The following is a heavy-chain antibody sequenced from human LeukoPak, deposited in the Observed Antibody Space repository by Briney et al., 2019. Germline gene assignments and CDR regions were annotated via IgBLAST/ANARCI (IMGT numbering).Heavy chain of an antibody. V-gene: IGHV3-7*01. CDR1: GFTFSSYW. CDR2: IQQNGNEK. Sequence: PGGSLRLSCVASGFTFSSYWMAWVPQAPGKGLEGVASIQQNGNEKYYVDSVKGRFTISKDNAKNLLYLQMNSLRAEDTAVYYCAREDHSKYEYWGQGTPVTVSS. J-gene: IGHJ4*02. D-gene: IGHD4-11*01. CDR3: AREDHSKYEY.